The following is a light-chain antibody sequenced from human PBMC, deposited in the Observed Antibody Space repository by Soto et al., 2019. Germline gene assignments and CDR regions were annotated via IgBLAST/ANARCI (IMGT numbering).Light chain of an antibody. Sequence: DIQMTQSPSSLSASVGDRVSITCRAGQSINRFLNWYQQKPGKAPKLLIYGASSLQSGVPSRFSGSVSGTYFTLTISSLQPEDPATYYCPQRYSSPQTFGQGTKVEIQ. CDR2: GAS. CDR3: PQRYSSPQT. CDR1: QSINRF. J-gene: IGKJ1*01. V-gene: IGKV1-39*01.